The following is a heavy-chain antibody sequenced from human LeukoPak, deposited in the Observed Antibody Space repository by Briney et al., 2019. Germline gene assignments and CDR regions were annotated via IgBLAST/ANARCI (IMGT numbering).Heavy chain of an antibody. D-gene: IGHD6-13*01. J-gene: IGHJ4*02. CDR1: GGSISSGSYY. V-gene: IGHV4-61*02. Sequence: SETLSLTCTVSGGSISSGSYYWSWIRQPAGKGLEWIGRIYTSGSTNYNPSLKSRVTISVDTSKNQFSLKLSSVTAADTAVYYCARDSPAAAGSDYWGQGTLVTVSS. CDR3: ARDSPAAAGSDY. CDR2: IYTSGST.